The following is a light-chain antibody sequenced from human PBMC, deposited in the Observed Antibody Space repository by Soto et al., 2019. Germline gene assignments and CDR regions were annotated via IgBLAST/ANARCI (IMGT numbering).Light chain of an antibody. CDR1: QSILYSSNNKNY. CDR2: WAS. J-gene: IGKJ2*01. V-gene: IGKV4-1*01. CDR3: QLYYSTPQT. Sequence: DIVMTQSPDSLAVSLGERGTINCKSSQSILYSSNNKNYLAWYQQKPGQPPRLLIYWASTRESGVPDRFSGSGSGTDFTLTISSLQAEDVAVYYCQLYYSTPQTFGQGTKLEIK.